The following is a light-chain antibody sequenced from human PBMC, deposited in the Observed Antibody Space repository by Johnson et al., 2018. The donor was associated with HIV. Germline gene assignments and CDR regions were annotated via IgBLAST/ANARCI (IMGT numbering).Light chain of an antibody. CDR1: SSNIGNNY. Sequence: QSVLTQPPSVSAAPGQKVTISCSGSSSNIGNNYVSWYQHLPGTAPKLLMYENNKRPSGIPDRFSGSKSGTSATLGITGLQTGDEADYYCGTWDSRLRAGFFGTGTKVTVL. CDR2: ENN. CDR3: GTWDSRLRAGF. J-gene: IGLJ1*01. V-gene: IGLV1-51*02.